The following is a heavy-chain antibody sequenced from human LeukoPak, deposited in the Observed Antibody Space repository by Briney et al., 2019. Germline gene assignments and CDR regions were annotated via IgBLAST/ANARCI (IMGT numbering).Heavy chain of an antibody. V-gene: IGHV4-39*07. CDR1: GGSIRSSSYH. D-gene: IGHD2-8*02. CDR3: ARGTADGGPKNYYYMDV. J-gene: IGHJ6*03. CDR2: IYHSGST. Sequence: SETLSLRCTVSGGSIRSSSYHWGWIRQPPGKGLEWIGYIYHSGSTYYNPSLKSRVTISVDRSKNQFSLKLSSVTAADTAVYYCARGTADGGPKNYYYMDVWAKGPRSPSP.